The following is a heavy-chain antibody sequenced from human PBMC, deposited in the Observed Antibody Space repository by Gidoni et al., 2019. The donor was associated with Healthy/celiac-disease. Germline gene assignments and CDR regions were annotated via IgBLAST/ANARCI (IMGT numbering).Heavy chain of an antibody. V-gene: IGHV1-8*01. D-gene: IGHD6-13*01. J-gene: IGHJ5*02. CDR2: MNPNSGNT. Sequence: QVQLVQSGAEVKKPGASVKVYCKASGYTFTSYDINWVRQATGQGLEWMGWMNPNSGNTGYAQKFQGRVTMTRNTSISTAYMELSSLRSEDTAVYYCARARGGVAAAGTGWFDPWGQGTLVTVSS. CDR1: GYTFTSYD. CDR3: ARARGGVAAAGTGWFDP.